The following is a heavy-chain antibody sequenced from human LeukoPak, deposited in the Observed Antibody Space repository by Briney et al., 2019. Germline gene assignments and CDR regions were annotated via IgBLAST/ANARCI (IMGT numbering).Heavy chain of an antibody. CDR2: INHSGST. CDR3: ARMGRETMVRGVMI. J-gene: IGHJ4*02. Sequence: KASETLSLTCAVCGGPFSGYYWSWIRQPPGKGLEWIGEINHSGSTNYNPSLKSRVTISVDTSKNQFSLKLSSVTAADTAVYYCARMGRETMVRGVMIWGQGTLVTVSS. CDR1: GGPFSGYY. V-gene: IGHV4-34*01. D-gene: IGHD3-10*01.